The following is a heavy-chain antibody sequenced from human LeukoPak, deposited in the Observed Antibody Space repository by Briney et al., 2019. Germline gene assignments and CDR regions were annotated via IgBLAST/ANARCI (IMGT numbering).Heavy chain of an antibody. CDR1: GFTFSSYE. V-gene: IGHV3-74*01. J-gene: IGHJ3*02. D-gene: IGHD4-11*01. Sequence: GGSLRLSCAASGFTFSSYEMNWVRQAPGKGLVWVSRINSGGTSTTYADSVEGRFTISRDNAKNTLYLQMNSLRAEDTAVYYCAFIHYSPWAFDIWGQGTMVTVSS. CDR3: AFIHYSPWAFDI. CDR2: INSGGTST.